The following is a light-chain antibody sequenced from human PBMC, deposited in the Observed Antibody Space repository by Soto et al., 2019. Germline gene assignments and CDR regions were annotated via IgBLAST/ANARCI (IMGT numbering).Light chain of an antibody. V-gene: IGKV3-20*01. CDR3: QQYGSSVT. CDR2: DAS. Sequence: DIVLTQSPGTLSLSPGERATLSCRASQSVRSRYLAWYQQKAGQAPRLLIYDASRRATGIPDRFSGSGYGTDFTLTISRLEPEDFAVYYCQQYGSSVTFGGGTKVEIK. CDR1: QSVRSRY. J-gene: IGKJ4*01.